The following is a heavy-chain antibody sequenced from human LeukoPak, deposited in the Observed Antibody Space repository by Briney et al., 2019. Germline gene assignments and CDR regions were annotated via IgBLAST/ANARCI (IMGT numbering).Heavy chain of an antibody. CDR2: IHYSGST. CDR1: GGSISSGDYY. D-gene: IGHD2-2*01. CDR3: ARPLYQLPRMDV. J-gene: IGHJ6*02. Sequence: SETLSLTCTVSGGSISSGDYYWSWLRQPPGKGLEWVGYIHYSGSTYYNPSLKSRVTISVDTSKNQFSLKLSSVTAADTAVYYCARPLYQLPRMDVWGQGTTVTVSS. V-gene: IGHV4-30-4*01.